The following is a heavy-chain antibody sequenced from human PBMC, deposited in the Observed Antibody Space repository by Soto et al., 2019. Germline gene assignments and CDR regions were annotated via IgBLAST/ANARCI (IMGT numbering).Heavy chain of an antibody. V-gene: IGHV4-30-4*01. CDR2: IYYSGST. CDR3: ARAGSGSRTLLDYYYYGMDV. D-gene: IGHD3-10*01. J-gene: IGHJ6*02. CDR1: GGSISSGDYY. Sequence: SSETLSLTCTVSGGSISSGDYYWSWIRQPPGKGLEWIGYIYYSGSTYYNPSLKSRVTISVDTSKNQFSLKLSSVTAADTAVYYCARAGSGSRTLLDYYYYGMDVWGQGTTVTVSS.